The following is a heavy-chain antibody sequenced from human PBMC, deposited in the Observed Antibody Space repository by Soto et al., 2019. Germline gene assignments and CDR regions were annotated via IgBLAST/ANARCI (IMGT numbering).Heavy chain of an antibody. V-gene: IGHV4-39*01. CDR2: IYYSGST. Sequence: QLQLQESGPGLVKPSETLSLTCTVSGGSISSSFYYWAWIRQPPGKGLEYIGSIYYSGSTYYNPSLKSRVTISVDTSKSQFSLRLRSMTAADTAVYYCARRVTVTTGQEEYWGQGTLVTVSS. CDR1: GGSISSSFYY. D-gene: IGHD4-4*01. J-gene: IGHJ4*02. CDR3: ARRVTVTTGQEEY.